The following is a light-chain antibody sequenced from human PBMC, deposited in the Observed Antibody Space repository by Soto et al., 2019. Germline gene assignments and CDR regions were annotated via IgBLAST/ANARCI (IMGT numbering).Light chain of an antibody. CDR1: QGISTY. CDR2: AAS. Sequence: DIQLTQSLAFLSASVGDRVNITCRASQGISTYLAWYQQSPGKAPTLLIYAASTLQSGVPSRFSGSGSGTELTLTISSLQPEDFATYYCQQLYSSPLTFGGGTKVEIK. V-gene: IGKV1-9*01. CDR3: QQLYSSPLT. J-gene: IGKJ4*01.